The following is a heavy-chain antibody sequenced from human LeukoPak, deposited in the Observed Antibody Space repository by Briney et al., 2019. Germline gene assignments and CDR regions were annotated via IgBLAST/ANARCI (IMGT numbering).Heavy chain of an antibody. Sequence: PSETLSLTCTVSGGSISSGSYYWSWIRQPAGKGLEWIGRIYTSGSTNYNPSLKSRVTISVDTSKNQFSLKLSSVTAADTAVYYCARGDFHYYYGMDVWGQGTTVTVSS. CDR2: IYTSGST. D-gene: IGHD2-21*02. CDR3: ARGDFHYYYGMDV. V-gene: IGHV4-61*02. CDR1: GGSISSGSYY. J-gene: IGHJ6*02.